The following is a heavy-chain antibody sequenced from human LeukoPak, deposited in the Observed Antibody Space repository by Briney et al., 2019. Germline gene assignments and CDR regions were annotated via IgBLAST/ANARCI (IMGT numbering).Heavy chain of an antibody. CDR2: ITSSGRTM. D-gene: IGHD1-14*01. Sequence: PGGSLRLSCAASGLTFSSYSMTWVRQAPGKGLEWISYITSSGRTMHYADSVRGRFTISRDNAKNSLYLQMNSLRGDDTAVYYCARVTEEMDHDYWGQGTLVTVSS. V-gene: IGHV3-48*01. J-gene: IGHJ4*02. CDR1: GLTFSSYS. CDR3: ARVTEEMDHDY.